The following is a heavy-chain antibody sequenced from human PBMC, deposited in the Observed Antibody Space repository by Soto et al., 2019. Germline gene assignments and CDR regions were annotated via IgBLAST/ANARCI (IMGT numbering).Heavy chain of an antibody. J-gene: IGHJ4*02. Sequence: SETLSLTCTVSGGSISSGGYYWSWIRQHPGKGLEWIGYIYYSGSTYYNPSLKSRVTISVDTSKNQFSLKLSSVTAADTAVYYCARDRPSYYYDSSGYFLPRYYFDYWGQGTLVTVSS. CDR1: GGSISSGGYY. CDR2: IYYSGST. CDR3: ARDRPSYYYDSSGYFLPRYYFDY. V-gene: IGHV4-31*03. D-gene: IGHD3-22*01.